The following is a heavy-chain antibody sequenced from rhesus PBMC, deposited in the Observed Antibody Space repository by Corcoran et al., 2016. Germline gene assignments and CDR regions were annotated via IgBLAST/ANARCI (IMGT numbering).Heavy chain of an antibody. J-gene: IGHJ4*01. Sequence: QVQLQESGPGLVKPSENLSLTCAVSGGAISSNYWSWIRQAPGKGLEGIGSSYGSGGTTPSTPSRRSRDTISTDPSMNQFSLRLSSLSAADTAVYYCARNSGGYSGYRSLDYFDYWGQGVLVTVSS. CDR1: GGAISSNY. CDR3: ARNSGGYSGYRSLDYFDY. V-gene: IGHV4-147*01. D-gene: IGHD5-42*01. CDR2: SYGSGGTT.